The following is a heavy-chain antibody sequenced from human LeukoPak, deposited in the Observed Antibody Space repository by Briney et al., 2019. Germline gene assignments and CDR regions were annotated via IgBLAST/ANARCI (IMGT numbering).Heavy chain of an antibody. D-gene: IGHD3-3*01. CDR1: GGPFSGYY. Sequence: PSETLSLTCAVYGGPFSGYYWSWIRQPPGKGLEWIGEINHSGSTNYNPSLKSRVTISVDTSKNQFSLKLSSVTAADTAVYYCAGHIHYDFWSGNHDYWGQGTLVTVSS. CDR2: INHSGST. V-gene: IGHV4-34*01. CDR3: AGHIHYDFWSGNHDY. J-gene: IGHJ4*02.